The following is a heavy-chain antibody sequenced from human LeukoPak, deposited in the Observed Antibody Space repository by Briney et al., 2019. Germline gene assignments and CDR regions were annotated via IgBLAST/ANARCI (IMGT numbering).Heavy chain of an antibody. CDR1: GYTFTGYY. Sequence: ASVKVSCKASGYTFTGYYMHWVRQAPGQGLEWMGWINPNSGGTNYIQKFQGRVTMTRDTSISTAYMELSRLRSDDTAVYYCARLYYYGSGSYSRWFDPWGQGTLVTVSS. J-gene: IGHJ5*02. D-gene: IGHD3-10*01. V-gene: IGHV1-2*02. CDR2: INPNSGGT. CDR3: ARLYYYGSGSYSRWFDP.